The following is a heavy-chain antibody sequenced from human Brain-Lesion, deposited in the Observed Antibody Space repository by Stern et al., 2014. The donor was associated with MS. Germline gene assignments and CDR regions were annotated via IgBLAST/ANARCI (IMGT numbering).Heavy chain of an antibody. CDR2: MDYGGSP. Sequence: VQLVESGSGLVKPSQTLSLTCSVSGYSITSAAFSWTWIRQAPGKGLEWIRDMDYGGSPPHKPSLTSPGNIYDAQSKNQISPRLTSVTAADTAVYYCARGRSRVHPPLDPWGQGTLVTVSS. CDR3: ARGRSRVHPPLDP. V-gene: IGHV4-30-2*01. D-gene: IGHD2-2*01. CDR1: GYSITSAAFS. J-gene: IGHJ5*02.